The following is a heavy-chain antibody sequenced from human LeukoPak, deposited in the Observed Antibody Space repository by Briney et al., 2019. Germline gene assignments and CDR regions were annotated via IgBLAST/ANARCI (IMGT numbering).Heavy chain of an antibody. CDR1: GFTFSSYS. CDR3: ARGLWQDY. V-gene: IGHV3-48*01. J-gene: IGHJ4*02. CDR2: ISSSTGTT. Sequence: GGSLRLSCAGSGFTFSSYSMNWVRQAPGMGLEWVSYISSSTGTTYYADSVKGRFTISRDNAKNSLYLQMNSLRAEDTAVYYCARGLWQDYWGQGTLVTVSS.